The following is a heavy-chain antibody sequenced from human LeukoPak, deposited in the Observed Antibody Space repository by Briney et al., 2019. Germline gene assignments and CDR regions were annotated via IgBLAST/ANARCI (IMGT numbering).Heavy chain of an antibody. CDR3: ARDKPFGGLGSHFDY. V-gene: IGHV3-7*01. CDR1: GFTFSSKW. D-gene: IGHD3-10*01. Sequence: PGGSLRLSCAASGFTFSSKWMSWVRQAPGKGLGWVGNIQPDGSEAYPVDSVKGRFTISRDNARNSLFLQMNSLRVEDTAIYFCARDKPFGGLGSHFDYWGQGILVTVSS. J-gene: IGHJ4*02. CDR2: IQPDGSEA.